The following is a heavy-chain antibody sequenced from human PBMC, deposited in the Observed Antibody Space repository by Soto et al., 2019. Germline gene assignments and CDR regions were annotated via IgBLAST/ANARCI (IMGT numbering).Heavy chain of an antibody. J-gene: IGHJ6*02. Sequence: PGGSLRLSCAASGFTISSNAMYWVRQAPGKGLEWVSAISDRGDTTHYADSVKGRFTISRDTSKNTLYLQLNTLRDDDTAVYYCARVIEAYSNYGMDVWGQGTTVTVSS. CDR1: GFTISSNA. V-gene: IGHV3-23*01. CDR2: ISDRGDTT. CDR3: ARVIEAYSNYGMDV. D-gene: IGHD3-16*02.